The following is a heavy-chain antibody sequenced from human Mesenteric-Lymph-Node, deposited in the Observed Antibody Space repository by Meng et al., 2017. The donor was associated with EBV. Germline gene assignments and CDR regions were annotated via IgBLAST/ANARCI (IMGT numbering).Heavy chain of an antibody. V-gene: IGHV4-30-2*01. CDR2: IYHSGTT. CDR1: VGSFIRGGYS. Sequence: LQLEESRSGLVGPSQPLPRTCGGSVGSFIRGGYSWSWIRQAPGKGLEWFGFIYHSGTTYLNPSLRSRVNLSVDTSKNQFSLNLRSVSAADTAIYYCARSAGGDYFDYWGQGTLVTVSS. J-gene: IGHJ4*02. D-gene: IGHD1-26*01. CDR3: ARSAGGDYFDY.